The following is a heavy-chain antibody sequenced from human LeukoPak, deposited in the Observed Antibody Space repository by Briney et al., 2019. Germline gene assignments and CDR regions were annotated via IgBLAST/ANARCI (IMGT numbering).Heavy chain of an antibody. Sequence: SETLSLTCTVSGGSISSYYWSWIRQPAGKGLEWIGRIYTSGSTNYNPSLKSRVTISVDTSKNQFSLKLSSVTAADTAVYYCARQGGYRPAEYFQHWGQGTLVTVSS. CDR1: GGSISSYY. D-gene: IGHD3-22*01. V-gene: IGHV4-4*07. J-gene: IGHJ1*01. CDR3: ARQGGYRPAEYFQH. CDR2: IYTSGST.